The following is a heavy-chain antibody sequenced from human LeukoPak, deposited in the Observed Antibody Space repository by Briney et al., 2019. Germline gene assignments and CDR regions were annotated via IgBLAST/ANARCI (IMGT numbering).Heavy chain of an antibody. Sequence: ASVNVSCKASGYTFNSYGISWVRQAPGQGLEWMGWIGAYNGNTNYAQKLQGRVTMTTDTSTSTAYMELRSLRSDDTAVYYCARDCSSTSCLGIYYYYYYGMDVWGQGTTVTVSS. D-gene: IGHD2-2*01. CDR1: GYTFNSYG. CDR3: ARDCSSTSCLGIYYYYYYGMDV. CDR2: IGAYNGNT. V-gene: IGHV1-18*01. J-gene: IGHJ6*02.